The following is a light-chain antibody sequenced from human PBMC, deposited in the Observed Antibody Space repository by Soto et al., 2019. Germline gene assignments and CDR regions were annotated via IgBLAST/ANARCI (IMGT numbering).Light chain of an antibody. J-gene: IGKJ3*01. CDR2: AAS. CDR3: QQSYSTPLT. V-gene: IGKV1-39*01. Sequence: DIQMTQSPSSLSASVGDRVTITCRASQSITTFLNWYQQRPGKAPQLLIYAASSLQSGVPSRFSGSGSGTDFTLTISSLQPEDFATYYCQQSYSTPLTFGPATKVDFK. CDR1: QSITTF.